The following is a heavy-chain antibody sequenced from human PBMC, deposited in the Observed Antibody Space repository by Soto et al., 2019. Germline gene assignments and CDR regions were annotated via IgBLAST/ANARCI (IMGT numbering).Heavy chain of an antibody. V-gene: IGHV5-51*01. J-gene: IGHJ6*02. CDR1: GYSFSDYL. D-gene: IGHD2-21*02. Sequence: GESLKISCEGSGYSFSDYLIVWVRQMPGKGLEWMGNIYPANSETRYSPSLQGQVTISADKSISTAYLQWSSLKASDTAIYYCARRSYCGGDCTRHYHQYYAMDVWGQGATVTVSS. CDR2: IYPANSET. CDR3: ARRSYCGGDCTRHYHQYYAMDV.